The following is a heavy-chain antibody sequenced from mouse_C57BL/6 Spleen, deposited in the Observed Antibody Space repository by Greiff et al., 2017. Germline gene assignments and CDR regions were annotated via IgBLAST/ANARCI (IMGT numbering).Heavy chain of an antibody. CDR1: GYTFTSSW. Sequence: VQLQQPGAELVRPGTSVKLSCKASGYTFTSSWMHWVKQRPGQGLEWIGVIDPSDSYTNYNQKFKGKATLTVDTSSSTAYMQLSSLTSEDSAVYYCARSGRPYAMDYWGQGTSVTVSS. CDR3: ARSGRPYAMDY. V-gene: IGHV1-59*01. D-gene: IGHD1-1*01. J-gene: IGHJ4*01. CDR2: IDPSDSYT.